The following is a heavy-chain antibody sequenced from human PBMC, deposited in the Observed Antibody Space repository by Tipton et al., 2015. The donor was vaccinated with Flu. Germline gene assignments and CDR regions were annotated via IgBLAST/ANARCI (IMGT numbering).Heavy chain of an antibody. D-gene: IGHD3-22*01. V-gene: IGHV3-53*01. J-gene: IGHJ2*01. Sequence: SLRLSCAASGFIFSGYYMGWVRQAPGKGLEWVSLSYSGGATYYGESVGDRFSISTDDSKNTLYLQMNNLRAEDTAVYYCASFSDYDSSIWFRYFDLWGRGTVVNVSS. CDR3: ASFSDYDSSIWFRYFDL. CDR1: GFIFSGYY. CDR2: SYSGGAT.